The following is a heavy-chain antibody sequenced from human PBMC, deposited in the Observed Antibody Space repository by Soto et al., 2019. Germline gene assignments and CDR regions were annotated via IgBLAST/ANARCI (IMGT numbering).Heavy chain of an antibody. CDR3: ARGGITIFGVVIIPSNFDY. Sequence: QVQLVQSGAEVKKPGASVKVSCKASGYTFTSYYMHWVRQAPGQGLEWMGIINPSGGSTSYAQKFQGRVTMTRDTSTSTVYMELSSLRSEDTAVYYCARGGITIFGVVIIPSNFDYWGQGTLVTVSS. CDR1: GYTFTSYY. CDR2: INPSGGST. V-gene: IGHV1-46*03. J-gene: IGHJ4*02. D-gene: IGHD3-3*01.